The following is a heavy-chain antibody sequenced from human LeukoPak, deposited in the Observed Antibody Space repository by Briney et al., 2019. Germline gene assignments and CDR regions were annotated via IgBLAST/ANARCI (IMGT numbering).Heavy chain of an antibody. D-gene: IGHD4-17*01. CDR3: ARGIESYGDYGY. V-gene: IGHV4-59*01. J-gene: IGHJ4*02. Sequence: SETLSLTCTVSGGSISGSYWSWIRQSPGKGLEWIAYMYNSGSTNYNPSLKSRVTISIDTSKNQFSLKLSSLTAADTAIYYCARGIESYGDYGYWGQGILVTVSS. CDR1: GGSISGSY. CDR2: MYNSGST.